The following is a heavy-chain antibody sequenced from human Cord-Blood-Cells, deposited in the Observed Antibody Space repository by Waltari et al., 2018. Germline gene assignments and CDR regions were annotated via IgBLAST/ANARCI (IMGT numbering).Heavy chain of an antibody. CDR2: IYYSGST. V-gene: IGHV4-39*01. Sequence: QLQLQESGPGLVKPSETLSLTCTVSGGSISSSSYYWGWIRQPPGKGLEWIGSIYYSGSTYYNPSLKSRVTISVDTSKNQFSRKLRSVTAADTAVYYCARSANDCWSGYYFDYWGQGTLVTVSS. D-gene: IGHD3-3*01. CDR3: ARSANDCWSGYYFDY. CDR1: GGSISSSSYY. J-gene: IGHJ4*02.